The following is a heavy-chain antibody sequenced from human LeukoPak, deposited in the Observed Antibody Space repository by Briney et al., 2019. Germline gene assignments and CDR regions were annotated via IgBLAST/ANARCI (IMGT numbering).Heavy chain of an antibody. D-gene: IGHD3/OR15-3a*01. J-gene: IGHJ4*02. CDR1: GYTFTGYC. Sequence: ASVKVSCKASGYTFTGYCMHWVRQAPGQGLEWMGWINPNSGDINYAQKFQGRVTMTRDTSISTGYMELSSLRSDDTAVYYCARAVSEYDFLTGYYLGFDYWGQGTLVTVSS. CDR2: INPNSGDI. CDR3: ARAVSEYDFLTGYYLGFDY. V-gene: IGHV1-2*02.